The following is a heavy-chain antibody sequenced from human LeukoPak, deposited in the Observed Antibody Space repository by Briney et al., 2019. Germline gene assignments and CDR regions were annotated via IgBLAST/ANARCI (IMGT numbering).Heavy chain of an antibody. V-gene: IGHV4-34*01. CDR1: GGSFSGYY. CDR3: ARDYLGGNPDAFDI. CDR2: VSQTGSGRT. Sequence: SQTLSLTCGVYGGSFSGYYWSWIRQPPGKGLEWIGEVSQTGSGRTNYNPSLKSRVTISVDTSKNQFSLKLSSVTAADTAVYYCARDYLGGNPDAFDIWGQGTMVTVSS. D-gene: IGHD4-23*01. J-gene: IGHJ3*02.